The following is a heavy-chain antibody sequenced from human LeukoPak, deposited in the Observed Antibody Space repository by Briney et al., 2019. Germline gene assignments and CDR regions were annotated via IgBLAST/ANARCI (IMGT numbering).Heavy chain of an antibody. J-gene: IGHJ5*02. D-gene: IGHD3-3*01. Sequence: PGGSLRLSCAASGFSVRDYAMHWVRQAPGKGLEWVAVMSYEETYKNYAEAVKGRFTISRDDSKNTLFLQMSSLRPGDTAVYYCARDFGVIRRSWGQGTLVSVSS. CDR1: GFSVRDYA. V-gene: IGHV3-30-3*01. CDR2: MSYEETYK. CDR3: ARDFGVIRRS.